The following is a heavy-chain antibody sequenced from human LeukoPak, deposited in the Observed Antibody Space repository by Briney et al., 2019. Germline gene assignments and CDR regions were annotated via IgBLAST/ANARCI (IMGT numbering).Heavy chain of an antibody. Sequence: ASVKVSCKAYGYTFSNFGISWVRQAPGQGLEWMGWINPNSGGTNYAQKFQGRVTMTRDTSISTAYMELSRLRSDDTAVYYCAREIGPRQLHLWGSAFDYWGQGTLVTVSS. J-gene: IGHJ4*02. CDR2: INPNSGGT. V-gene: IGHV1-2*02. D-gene: IGHD5-18*01. CDR3: AREIGPRQLHLWGSAFDY. CDR1: GYTFSNFG.